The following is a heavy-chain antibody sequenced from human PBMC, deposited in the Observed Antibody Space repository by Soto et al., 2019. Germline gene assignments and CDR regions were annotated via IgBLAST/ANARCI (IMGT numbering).Heavy chain of an antibody. CDR2: ISSSGSSI. D-gene: IGHD3-10*01. CDR3: ARVRFGEWGYAMDV. CDR1: GLTFSDCY. V-gene: IGHV3-11*01. Sequence: QVQLVESGGGLVKPGGSLRLSCAASGLTFSDCYMNWIRQAPGKGLEWVSYISSSGSSINYAGSVQGRFTISRDNAKNSLYLQMNSLRAVDTAMYYCARVRFGEWGYAMDVWGQGTTVTVSS. J-gene: IGHJ6*02.